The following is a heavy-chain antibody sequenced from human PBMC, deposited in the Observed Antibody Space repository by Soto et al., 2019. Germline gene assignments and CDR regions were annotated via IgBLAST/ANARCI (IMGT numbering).Heavy chain of an antibody. CDR3: AKGRSVAAAGIRTYYFDY. V-gene: IGHV3-23*01. CDR1: GFTFSSYA. J-gene: IGHJ4*02. Sequence: GGSLRLSCAASGFTFSSYAMSWVRQAPGKGLEWVSAISGSGGSTYYADSVKGRFTISRDNSKNTLYLQMNSLRAEDTAVYYCAKGRSVAAAGIRTYYFDYWGQGTLVTVSS. CDR2: ISGSGGST. D-gene: IGHD6-13*01.